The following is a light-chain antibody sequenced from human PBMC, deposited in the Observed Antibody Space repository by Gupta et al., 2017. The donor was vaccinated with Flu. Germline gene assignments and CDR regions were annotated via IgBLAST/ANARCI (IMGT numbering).Light chain of an antibody. CDR3: QVWENSFV. V-gene: IGLV3-21*02. CDR2: DDP. Sequence: ISWGGDNFGTKSVHWYQRRPGQAPVFLLFDDPDRPSGIPARSSGSNSANTATLTITGVGAGDYSDSFCQVWENSFVFGGGTKLTVL. J-gene: IGLJ2*01. CDR1: NFGTKS.